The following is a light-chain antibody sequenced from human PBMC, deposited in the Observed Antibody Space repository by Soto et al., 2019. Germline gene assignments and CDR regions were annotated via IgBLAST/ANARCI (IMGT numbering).Light chain of an antibody. Sequence: EIVLTQSPATLSLSPGERATLSCRASQSVGTYFAWYQQKPGQAPRLLIYDSSNRATGIPARFSGRGAGTDFPLAITSLEPGDLAVYYCQQRSDWPSTFGGGTKVEIK. CDR3: QQRSDWPST. J-gene: IGKJ4*01. CDR1: QSVGTY. CDR2: DSS. V-gene: IGKV3-11*01.